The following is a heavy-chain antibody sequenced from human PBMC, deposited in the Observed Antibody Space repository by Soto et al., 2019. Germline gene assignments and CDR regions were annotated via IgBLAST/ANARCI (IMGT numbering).Heavy chain of an antibody. CDR3: TTDSGTVTTSYYYYGMDG. J-gene: IGHJ6*02. D-gene: IGHD4-4*01. CDR1: GFTFSNAW. CDR2: IKSKTDGGTT. Sequence: PGGSLRLSCAASGFTFSNAWMNWVRQAPGKGLEWVGRIKSKTDGGTTDYAAPVKGRFTISRDDSKNTLYLQMNSLKTEDTAVYYCTTDSGTVTTSYYYYGMDGWGQGTTVTVSS. V-gene: IGHV3-15*07.